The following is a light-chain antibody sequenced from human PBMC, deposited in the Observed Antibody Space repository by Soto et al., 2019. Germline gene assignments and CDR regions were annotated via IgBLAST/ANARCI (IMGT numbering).Light chain of an antibody. Sequence: EIVLTQSPGTLSLAPGERATLFCRVSQIVTSSYLAWYQQKPGQAPRLLIYGASSRATGIPDRFSGSGSGTDFTLPISILEPEDFAVYYCQQHGSSPPSWTFGQGTKVEIK. CDR3: QQHGSSPPSWT. J-gene: IGKJ1*01. V-gene: IGKV3-20*01. CDR1: QIVTSSY. CDR2: GAS.